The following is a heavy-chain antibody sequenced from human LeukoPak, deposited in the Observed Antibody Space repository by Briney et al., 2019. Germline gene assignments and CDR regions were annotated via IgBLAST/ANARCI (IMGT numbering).Heavy chain of an antibody. D-gene: IGHD2-2*01. CDR1: GFTFSSYA. J-gene: IGHJ4*01. Sequence: AGGSLRLSCAASGFTFSSYAMSWVRQAPGKGLEGVSGISGSGGSTYYADSVKGRFTISRDNSKNTLYLQVNSLRAEDTAVYYCATPGDCSTTNCWKHYWGHGTLV. CDR2: ISGSGGST. CDR3: ATPGDCSTTNCWKHY. V-gene: IGHV3-23*01.